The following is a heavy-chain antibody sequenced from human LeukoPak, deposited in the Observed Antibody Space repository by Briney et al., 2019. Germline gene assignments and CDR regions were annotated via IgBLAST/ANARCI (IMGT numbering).Heavy chain of an antibody. Sequence: GASVKVPCKASGYIFTDYYIHWMRQAPGQGLEWMGWINPKNGDTNYQGRVTMTRDTSISTVYMELNRLTSDDTALYYCARVGYCTGDRCYLHFDYWGQGTLVTVSS. CDR3: ARVGYCTGDRCYLHFDY. D-gene: IGHD2-15*01. CDR1: GYIFTDYY. J-gene: IGHJ4*02. CDR2: INPKNGDT. V-gene: IGHV1-2*02.